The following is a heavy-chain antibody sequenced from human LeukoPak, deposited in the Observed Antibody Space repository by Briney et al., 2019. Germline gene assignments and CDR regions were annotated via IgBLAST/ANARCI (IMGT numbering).Heavy chain of an antibody. J-gene: IGHJ3*02. Sequence: PSQTLSLTCTVSGGSLSSGGYYWSWLRQHPGTGLEWIGYIYYSGSTNYDPSLKSRVTISVDTSKNQFSLKLSSVTAADTAVYYCARDRIAVAGTLGSYDAFDIWGQGTMVTVSS. CDR2: IYYSGST. CDR1: GGSLSSGGYY. CDR3: ARDRIAVAGTLGSYDAFDI. V-gene: IGHV4-61*08. D-gene: IGHD6-19*01.